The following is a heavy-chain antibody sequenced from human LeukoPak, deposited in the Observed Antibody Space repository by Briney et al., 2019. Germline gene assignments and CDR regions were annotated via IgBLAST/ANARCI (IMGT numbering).Heavy chain of an antibody. CDR1: GGSFSGYY. J-gene: IGHJ4*02. V-gene: IGHV4-34*01. D-gene: IGHD3-22*01. CDR2: INHSGST. Sequence: SETLSLTCAVYGGSFSGYYWSWIRQPPGKGLEWIGEINHSGSTNYNPSLKSRVTISVDTSKNQFSLKLSSVTAADTAVYYCASTYYYDSSVYHHEDYWDQGTLVTVSS. CDR3: ASTYYYDSSVYHHEDY.